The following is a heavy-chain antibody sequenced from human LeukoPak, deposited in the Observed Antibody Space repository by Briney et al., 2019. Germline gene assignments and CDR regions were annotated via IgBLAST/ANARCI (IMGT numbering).Heavy chain of an antibody. CDR1: GFTFSSYA. CDR3: AKGSKRPDIAAPQPFDS. Sequence: GGSLRLSCAASGFTFSSYAMSWVRQIPGKGLEWVSAISGSAGSTHYADSVTGRFTISRDFSKNTLYLQMNSLRVEDTAVYFCAKGSKRPDIAAPQPFDSWGQGALVTVSS. D-gene: IGHD6-13*01. V-gene: IGHV3-23*01. J-gene: IGHJ4*02. CDR2: ISGSAGST.